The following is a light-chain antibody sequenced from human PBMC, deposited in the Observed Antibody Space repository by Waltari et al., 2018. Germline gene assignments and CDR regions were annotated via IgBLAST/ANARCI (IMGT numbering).Light chain of an antibody. CDR2: EDS. V-gene: IGLV2-23*01. CDR3: CSYAAGCSSVL. CDR1: SSDVGSSNL. Sequence: QSALTQPASVSGSPGQSITISCTGTSSDVGSSNLVSWYQQHPGKVHKLMIYEDSKGPSGLSNRFSGSKSGNTASLTIAGRQAEDEADYYCCSYAAGCSSVLFGGGTKLTVL. J-gene: IGLJ2*01.